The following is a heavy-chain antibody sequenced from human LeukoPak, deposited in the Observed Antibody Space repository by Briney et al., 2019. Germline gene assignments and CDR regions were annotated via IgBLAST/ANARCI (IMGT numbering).Heavy chain of an antibody. CDR1: GGSISIGSYY. J-gene: IGHJ2*01. V-gene: IGHV4-61*02. CDR3: ARDALYCSSSSCYRYWYFDL. D-gene: IGHD2-2*01. Sequence: PSQTLSLTCTVSGGSISIGSYYWSWIRQPAGKGLELIGLIYISGSTNYKSSLKSRVTMSVDTSKNQFSLKLSSVTAADTAVYYCARDALYCSSSSCYRYWYFDLWGRGTLVTVSS. CDR2: IYISGST.